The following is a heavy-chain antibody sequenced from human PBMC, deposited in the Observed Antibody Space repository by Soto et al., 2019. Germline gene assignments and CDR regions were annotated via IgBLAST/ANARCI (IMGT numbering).Heavy chain of an antibody. CDR1: GFTFSSYA. V-gene: IGHV3-23*01. CDR2: IGGSGGST. Sequence: GGSLRLSCAASGFTFSSYAMSWVRQAPGKGLEWVSAIGGSGGSTYYADSVKGRFTISRDNSKNTLYLQMNSLRAEDTAVYYCAKAKNYVFWFDPWGQGTLVTVSS. CDR3: AKAKNYVFWFDP. D-gene: IGHD1-7*01. J-gene: IGHJ5*02.